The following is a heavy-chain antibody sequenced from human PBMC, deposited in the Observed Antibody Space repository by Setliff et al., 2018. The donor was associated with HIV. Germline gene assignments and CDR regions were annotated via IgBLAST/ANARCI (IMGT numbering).Heavy chain of an antibody. J-gene: IGHJ4*02. D-gene: IGHD1-26*01. V-gene: IGHV4-30-4*08. CDR3: AREGKEGATPFDY. CDR2: IYYSGST. Sequence: SETLSLTCTVSGGSISSGDYYWSWIRQPPGKGLEWIGYIYYSGSTYYNPSLKSRVTISVDTSKNQFFLKLSSVTAADTAVYYCAREGKEGATPFDYWGQGTLVTVSS. CDR1: GGSISSGDYY.